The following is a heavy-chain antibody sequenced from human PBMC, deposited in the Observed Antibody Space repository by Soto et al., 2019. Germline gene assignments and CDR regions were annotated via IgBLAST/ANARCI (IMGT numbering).Heavy chain of an antibody. V-gene: IGHV1-69*12. J-gene: IGHJ6*02. D-gene: IGHD3-10*01. CDR1: GGTFSSYA. CDR2: IIPIFGTA. Sequence: QVQLVQSGAEVKKPGSSVKVSCKASGGTFSSYAISWVRQAPGQGLEWMGGIIPIFGTANYAQKFQGRVTITADESTSTAYMELSSLRSEDTAVYYSARASYYYGSGSYFSYYGMDVWGQGTTVTVSS. CDR3: ARASYYYGSGSYFSYYGMDV.